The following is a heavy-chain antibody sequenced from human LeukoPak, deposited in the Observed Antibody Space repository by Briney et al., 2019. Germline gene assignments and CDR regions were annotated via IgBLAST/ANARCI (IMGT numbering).Heavy chain of an antibody. J-gene: IGHJ6*03. Sequence: SETLSLTCTGSGCSISSYYWSWIRQPAGKGLEWIGRIYSSGSSNYNPPLNSRVTMSVDTSKNQFSLKLSSVTAADTAVYYCAREPKIMAARPDDEDLGYYYMDVWGKGTTVTVSS. D-gene: IGHD6-6*01. CDR2: IYSSGSS. CDR3: AREPKIMAARPDDEDLGYYYMDV. V-gene: IGHV4-4*07. CDR1: GCSISSYY.